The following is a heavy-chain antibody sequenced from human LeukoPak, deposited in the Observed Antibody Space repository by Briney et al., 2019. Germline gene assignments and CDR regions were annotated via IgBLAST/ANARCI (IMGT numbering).Heavy chain of an antibody. J-gene: IGHJ5*02. CDR3: ARSRRSGYYYRFDP. CDR1: GYTFTSYD. V-gene: IGHV1-8*03. CDR2: MNPNSGNT. Sequence: GASVKVSCKXSGYTFTSYDINWVRQATGQGLEWMGWMNPNSGNTGYAQKFQGRVTITRNTSISTAYMELSSLRSEDTAVYYCARSRRSGYYYRFDPWGQGTLVTVSS. D-gene: IGHD3-22*01.